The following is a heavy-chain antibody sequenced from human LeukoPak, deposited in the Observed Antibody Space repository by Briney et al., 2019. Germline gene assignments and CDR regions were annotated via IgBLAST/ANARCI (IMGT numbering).Heavy chain of an antibody. CDR1: GYTFTNYY. V-gene: IGHV1-46*01. J-gene: IGHJ4*02. CDR3: ARGGYQVGVDY. CDR2: INPSGGGT. Sequence: ASVKVSCKTSGYTFTNYYMHWVRQAPGQGLEWMGIINPSGGGTSYPQKFQGRVTMTRDTSTSTVYMELSSLRSEDTAVYYCARGGYQVGVDYWGQGTLVTVSS. D-gene: IGHD3-16*01.